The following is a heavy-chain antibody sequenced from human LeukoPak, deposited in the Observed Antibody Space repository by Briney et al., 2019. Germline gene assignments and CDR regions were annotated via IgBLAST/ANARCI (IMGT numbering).Heavy chain of an antibody. V-gene: IGHV1-69*05. J-gene: IGHJ6*03. D-gene: IGHD3-9*01. CDR1: GGTFSSYA. Sequence: SVKVSCKASGGTFSSYAISWVRQAPGQGLEWIGRIIPIFGTANYAQKFQGRVTITTDESTSTAYMELSSLRSEDTAVYYCARGRNYDILTGSHYYMGVWGKGTTVTVSS. CDR3: ARGRNYDILTGSHYYMGV. CDR2: IIPIFGTA.